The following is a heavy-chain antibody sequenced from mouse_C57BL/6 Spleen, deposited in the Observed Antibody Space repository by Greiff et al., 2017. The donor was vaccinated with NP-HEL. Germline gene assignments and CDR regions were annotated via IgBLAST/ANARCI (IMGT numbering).Heavy chain of an antibody. CDR3: ARSRGSSYYFDY. CDR2: IDPSGSST. D-gene: IGHD1-1*01. J-gene: IGHJ2*01. Sequence: QVQLQQPGAELVMPGASVKLSCKASGYTFTSYWMHWVKQRPGQGLEWIGEIDPSGSSTNYNQKFKGKSTLTVDKSSSTAYMQLSSLTSEDSAVYYGARSRGSSYYFDYWGQGNTRTVSS. CDR1: GYTFTSYW. V-gene: IGHV1-69*01.